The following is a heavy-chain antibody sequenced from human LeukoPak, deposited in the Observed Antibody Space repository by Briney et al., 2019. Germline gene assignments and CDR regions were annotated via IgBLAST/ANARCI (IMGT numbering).Heavy chain of an antibody. CDR1: DVSISSYY. D-gene: IGHD6-19*01. J-gene: IGHJ5*02. CDR3: ARVEQWLVPWFDP. Sequence: SETLSLTCTVSDVSISSYYWSWIRQPPGKGLEWIGYGSTNYNPSLKSRVTISADTSKNQFSLKLTSVTAADTAVYYCARVEQWLVPWFDPWGQGTLVTVSS. CDR2: GST. V-gene: IGHV4-59*01.